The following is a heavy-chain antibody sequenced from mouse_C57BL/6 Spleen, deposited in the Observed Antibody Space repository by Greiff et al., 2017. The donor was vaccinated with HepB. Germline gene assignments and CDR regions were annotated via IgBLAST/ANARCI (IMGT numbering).Heavy chain of an antibody. CDR2: IWSGGST. Sequence: QVQLQQSGPGLVQPSQSLSITCTVSGFSLTSYGVHWVRQSPGKGLEWLGVIWSGGSTDYNAAFISRLSISKDNPKSQVFFKMNSLQADDTAIYYCARKRYEGYFDVWGTGTTVTVSS. J-gene: IGHJ1*03. CDR3: ARKRYEGYFDV. D-gene: IGHD2-12*01. CDR1: GFSLTSYG. V-gene: IGHV2-2*01.